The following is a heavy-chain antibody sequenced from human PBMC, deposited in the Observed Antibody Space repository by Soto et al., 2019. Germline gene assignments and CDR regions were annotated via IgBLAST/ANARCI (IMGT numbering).Heavy chain of an antibody. CDR1: GFTFHTDV. D-gene: IGHD1-7*01. J-gene: IGHJ3*01. Sequence: EVQLLESGGGLVQPGGSLRLSCAASGFTFHTDVMNWVRQAPGKGLEWVSTISYSADKTHYADSVKGRFTISRDNSRDTLFLQMNSLSADDAAVYYCARRARTATTNWGAFDVWSQWTMVTVSS. CDR2: ISYSADKT. CDR3: ARRARTATTNWGAFDV. V-gene: IGHV3-23*01.